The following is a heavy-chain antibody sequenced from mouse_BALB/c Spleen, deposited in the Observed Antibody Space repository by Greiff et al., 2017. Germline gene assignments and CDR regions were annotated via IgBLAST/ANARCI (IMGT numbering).Heavy chain of an antibody. CDR2: ISNLAYSI. V-gene: IGHV5-15*02. J-gene: IGHJ3*01. D-gene: IGHD1-1*01. CDR3: ARAYGSRRAWFAY. CDR1: GFTFSDYG. Sequence: EVQLVESGGGLVQPGGSRKLSCAASGFTFSDYGMAWVRQAPGKGPEWVAFISNLAYSIYYADTVTGRFTISRENAKNTLYLEMSSLRSEDTAMYYCARAYGSRRAWFAYWGQGTLVTVSA.